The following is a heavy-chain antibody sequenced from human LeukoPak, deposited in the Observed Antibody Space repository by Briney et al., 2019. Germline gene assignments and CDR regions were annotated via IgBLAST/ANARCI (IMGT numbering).Heavy chain of an antibody. V-gene: IGHV3-30*18. CDR2: ISCDGSNK. J-gene: IGHJ2*01. D-gene: IGHD4-17*01. CDR1: GFTFSSYG. Sequence: PGGSLRLSCAASGFTFSSYGMHWVRQAPGKGLEWVAVISCDGSNKYYADSVKGRFTISRDNSKNTLYLQMNSLRAEDTAVYYCAKVGYAVTKTDWYFDLWGRGTLVTVSS. CDR3: AKVGYAVTKTDWYFDL.